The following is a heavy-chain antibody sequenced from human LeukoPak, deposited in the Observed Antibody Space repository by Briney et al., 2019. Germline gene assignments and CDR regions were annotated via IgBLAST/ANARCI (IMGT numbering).Heavy chain of an antibody. Sequence: SETLSLTCTVSGGSLSSYYWSWIRQPPGKGLEWIGSINYSGNTYYNPSLKNRVTISVDTSKNQFSLKLSSVTAADTAVYYCARSLSTTGLRWGQGTLVTVSS. CDR2: INYSGNT. J-gene: IGHJ4*02. CDR3: ARSLSTTGLR. D-gene: IGHD1-1*01. CDR1: GGSLSSYY. V-gene: IGHV4-59*05.